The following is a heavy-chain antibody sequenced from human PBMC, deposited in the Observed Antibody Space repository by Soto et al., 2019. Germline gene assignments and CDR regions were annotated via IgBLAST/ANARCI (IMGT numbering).Heavy chain of an antibody. D-gene: IGHD2-21*01. CDR2: INTDGSSA. Sequence: EVQLVESGGDLVQPGGSLRLSCAASGFTFSSNWMHWVRRVPGRGLVWVSRINTDGSSADYVDSVKGRFTISRDNAKNTLYLQMNSLRVEDTAVYYCARDGEGFWGQGTLVTVSS. CDR1: GFTFSSNW. CDR3: ARDGEGF. J-gene: IGHJ4*02. V-gene: IGHV3-74*01.